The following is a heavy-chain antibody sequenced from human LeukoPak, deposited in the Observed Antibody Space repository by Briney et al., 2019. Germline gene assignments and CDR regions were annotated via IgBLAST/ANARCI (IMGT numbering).Heavy chain of an antibody. CDR3: GRGGSTRAQAFDV. CDR2: ISGGGLSS. V-gene: IGHV3-23*01. D-gene: IGHD2-15*01. J-gene: IGHJ3*01. Sequence: GGSLRLSCEASTFNFGLYVMTWARQAPGKGLEWVSGISGGGLSSYYTDSVKGRFTISRENSKNTLYLEMTRLRTEDTAVYFCGRGGSTRAQAFDVWGQGTMVTVSS. CDR1: TFNFGLYV.